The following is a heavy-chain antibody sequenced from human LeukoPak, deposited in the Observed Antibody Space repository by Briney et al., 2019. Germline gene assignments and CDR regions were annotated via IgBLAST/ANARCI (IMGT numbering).Heavy chain of an antibody. CDR3: ARHKIWDGYGGLFDY. Sequence: SETLSLTCAVYGGSFSGYYWSWIRQPPSKGLELIGEINHSGSTNYNPSLKSRVTISVDTSKNQFSLKLSSVNAADTAVYYCARHKIWDGYGGLFDYWGQGTLVTVSS. CDR2: INHSGST. J-gene: IGHJ4*02. D-gene: IGHD4-23*01. CDR1: GGSFSGYY. V-gene: IGHV4-34*01.